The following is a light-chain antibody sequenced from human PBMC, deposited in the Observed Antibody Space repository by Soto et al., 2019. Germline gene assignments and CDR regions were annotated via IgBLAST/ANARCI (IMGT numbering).Light chain of an antibody. V-gene: IGKV3-15*01. CDR3: QQYNNWPPLT. CDR1: QSVSNN. J-gene: IGKJ4*01. CDR2: GAS. Sequence: EIVMTQSPATLSVSPGERATLSCRASQSVSNNLAWYQQKPGQAPMLLIYGASTRATGIPARFSGSGSGTDFTLTISSLQSEDFVVYYCQQYNNWPPLTFGGGTKVEIK.